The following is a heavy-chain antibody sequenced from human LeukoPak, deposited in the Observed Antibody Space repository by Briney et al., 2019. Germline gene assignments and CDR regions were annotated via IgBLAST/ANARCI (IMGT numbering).Heavy chain of an antibody. CDR2: ISAYNGNT. J-gene: IGHJ4*02. CDR3: ARVRRDDSSGYYNY. D-gene: IGHD3-22*01. Sequence: ASVKVSCKASGYTFTSYAMNWVRQAPGQGLEWMGWISAYNGNTNYAQKLQGRVTMTTDTSTSTAYMELRSLRSDDTAVYYCARVRRDDSSGYYNYWGQGTLVTVSS. V-gene: IGHV1-18*01. CDR1: GYTFTSYA.